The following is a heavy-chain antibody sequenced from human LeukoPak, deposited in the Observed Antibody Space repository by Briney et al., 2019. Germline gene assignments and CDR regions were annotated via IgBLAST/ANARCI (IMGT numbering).Heavy chain of an antibody. V-gene: IGHV3-30*18. CDR3: AKDREDTFFDY. D-gene: IGHD2-15*01. CDR2: ISYDGSNK. Sequence: GRSLRLSCAASGFTFSSYGMHWVRQAPGKGLEWVAVISYDGSNKYYADSVKGRFTISRDNSKNTLYLQMNSLRAEDTAVYYCAKDREDTFFDYWGQGTLVTVSS. J-gene: IGHJ4*02. CDR1: GFTFSSYG.